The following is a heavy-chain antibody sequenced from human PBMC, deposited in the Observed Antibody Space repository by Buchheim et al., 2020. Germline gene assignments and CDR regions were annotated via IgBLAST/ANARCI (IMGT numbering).Heavy chain of an antibody. CDR1: GDSISNNIYY. D-gene: IGHD3-10*01. CDR3: ARTSLIRGVNYWFDP. Sequence: QLHLQESGPGLVKPSETLSLICTVSGDSISNNIYYWGWIRQPPGKGLEWIGNIFSSGTFYNPSLQSRVTISVDTSKNQFSLKLTSVTAADTAVYYCARTSLIRGVNYWFDPWGRGTL. J-gene: IGHJ5*02. V-gene: IGHV4-39*01. CDR2: IFSSGT.